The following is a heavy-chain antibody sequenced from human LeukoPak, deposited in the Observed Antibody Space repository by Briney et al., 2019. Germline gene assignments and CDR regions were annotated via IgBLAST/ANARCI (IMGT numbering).Heavy chain of an antibody. CDR2: IRGRGDHT. J-gene: IGHJ4*02. Sequence: PGGSLKLSCAASGFTFKTYTMHWVRQSPGKGPEWVCLIRGRGDHTYYTDSVRGRVTVSRDNRKNFLYLQMNSLRTDDTAFYYCVKEHNTGWPNFDSWGQGTLVTVSS. CDR1: GFTFKTYT. V-gene: IGHV3-43*01. CDR3: VKEHNTGWPNFDS. D-gene: IGHD6-19*01.